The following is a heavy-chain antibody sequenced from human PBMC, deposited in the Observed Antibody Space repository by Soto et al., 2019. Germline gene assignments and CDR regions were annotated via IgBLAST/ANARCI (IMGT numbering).Heavy chain of an antibody. CDR1: GYTLTELS. Sequence: ASVKVSCKVPGYTLTELSMHWVRQAPGKGLEWMGGFDPEDGETIYAQKFQGRVTMTEDTSTDTAYMELSSLRSEDTAVYYCATLGSGWYYFDYWGQGTLVTVSS. D-gene: IGHD6-19*01. J-gene: IGHJ4*02. CDR2: FDPEDGET. CDR3: ATLGSGWYYFDY. V-gene: IGHV1-24*01.